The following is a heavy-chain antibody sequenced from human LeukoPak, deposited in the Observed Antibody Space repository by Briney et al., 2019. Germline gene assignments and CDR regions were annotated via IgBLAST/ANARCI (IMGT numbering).Heavy chain of an antibody. CDR2: IYYSGST. Sequence: SETLSLTCTVSGGSISSYYWGWIRQPPGKGLEWIGSIYYSGSTYYNPSLKSRVTISVDTSKNQFSLKLSSVTAADTAVYYCARHYPGGVIASSWFDPWGQGTLVTVSS. CDR1: GGSISSYY. V-gene: IGHV4-39*01. D-gene: IGHD3-16*02. CDR3: ARHYPGGVIASSWFDP. J-gene: IGHJ5*02.